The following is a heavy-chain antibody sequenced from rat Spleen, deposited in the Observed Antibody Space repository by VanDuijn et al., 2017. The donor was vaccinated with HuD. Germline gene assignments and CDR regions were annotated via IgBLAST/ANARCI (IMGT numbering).Heavy chain of an antibody. D-gene: IGHD4-2*01. CDR3: VRDRTGPFDY. Sequence: QVQLKESGPGLVQPSQTLSLTCTVSGFSLTSYTVSWVRQPPGKGLEWIAAISSGGNTYYNSALKSRLSISRDTSKSQVFLKMNSLQTEDTATYYCVRDRTGPFDYWGQGVMVTVSS. CDR2: ISSGGNT. CDR1: GFSLTSYT. J-gene: IGHJ2*01. V-gene: IGHV2-6*01.